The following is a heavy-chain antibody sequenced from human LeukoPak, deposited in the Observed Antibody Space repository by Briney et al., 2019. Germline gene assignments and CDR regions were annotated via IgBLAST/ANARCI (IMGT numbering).Heavy chain of an antibody. CDR3: ARSTRIAAAAHFDY. Sequence: SETLSLTCTVSGGSISSTSYWGWIRQPPGKGLEWIGNIYYSGSTYYNPTLKSRVTISVDTSKNQFSLKLSSVTAADTAVYYCARSTRIAAAAHFDYWGQGTLVTVSS. V-gene: IGHV4-39*01. D-gene: IGHD6-13*01. J-gene: IGHJ4*02. CDR2: IYYSGST. CDR1: GGSISSTSY.